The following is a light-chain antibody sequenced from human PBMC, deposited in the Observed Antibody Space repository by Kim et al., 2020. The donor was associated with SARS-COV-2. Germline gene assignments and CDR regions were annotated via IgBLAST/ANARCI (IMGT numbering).Light chain of an antibody. J-gene: IGLJ2*01. V-gene: IGLV3-19*01. CDR1: SLRSYY. Sequence: SELTQDPAVSVALGQTVRITCQGDSLRSYYASWYQQKSGQAPVLVIYGKNNRPSGIPDRFSGSSSGNTASLTITGAQAEDEADYYCNSRDSSGNHLVFGGGTQLTVL. CDR3: NSRDSSGNHLV. CDR2: GKN.